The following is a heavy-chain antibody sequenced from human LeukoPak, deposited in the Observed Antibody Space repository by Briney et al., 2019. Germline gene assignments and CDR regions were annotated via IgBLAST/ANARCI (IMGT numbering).Heavy chain of an antibody. J-gene: IGHJ6*03. V-gene: IGHV1-8*02. CDR1: GGTFSSYA. CDR2: MNPNSGNT. CDR3: ARGGTYYDFWSGYPLYYYYYYMDV. D-gene: IGHD3-3*01. Sequence: ASVKVSCKASGGTFSSYAISWVRQATGQGLEWMGWMNPNSGNTGYAQKFQGRVTMTRNTSISTAYMELSSLRSEDTAVYYCARGGTYYDFWSGYPLYYYYYYMDVWGKGTTVTVSS.